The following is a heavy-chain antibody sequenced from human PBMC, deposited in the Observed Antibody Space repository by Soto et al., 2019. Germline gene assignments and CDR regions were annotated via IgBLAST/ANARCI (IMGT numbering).Heavy chain of an antibody. CDR2: IYYSGST. V-gene: IGHV4-61*01. CDR3: ARERYCSSTSCPLSYYGMDV. D-gene: IGHD2-2*01. CDR1: GGSVSSGSYY. J-gene: IGHJ6*02. Sequence: SETLSLTCTVSGGSVSSGSYYWSWIRQPPGKGLEWIGYIYYSGSTNYNPSLKSRVTISVDTSKNQFSLKLSSVTAADTAVYYCARERYCSSTSCPLSYYGMDVWGQGTTVTVS.